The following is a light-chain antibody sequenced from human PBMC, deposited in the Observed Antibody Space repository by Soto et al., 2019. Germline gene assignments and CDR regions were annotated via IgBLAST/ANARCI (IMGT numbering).Light chain of an antibody. CDR1: NSDVGGYNY. J-gene: IGLJ1*01. CDR2: EVF. CDR3: SSYTTTNTLYV. Sequence: QSVLTQPASVSGSPGQSITIPCTGTNSDVGGYNYVSWYQHHPGKAPKLMIYEVFNRPSGVSSRFSGSKSGSTASLTISGLQAEDEADYYCSSYTTTNTLYVFGTGNKVTVL. V-gene: IGLV2-14*01.